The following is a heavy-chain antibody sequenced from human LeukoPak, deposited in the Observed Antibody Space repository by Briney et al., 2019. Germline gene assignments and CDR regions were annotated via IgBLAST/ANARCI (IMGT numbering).Heavy chain of an antibody. Sequence: GASVTVSCKASGYTFTSYGINWVRQAPGQGLEWMGWINTYNGNTNYTQKFQGRVTMTTDTSTSTAYMELRSLRSDDTAVYYCARVPQWLEYFQHWGQGTLVTVSS. J-gene: IGHJ1*01. CDR3: ARVPQWLEYFQH. V-gene: IGHV1-18*01. D-gene: IGHD6-19*01. CDR2: INTYNGNT. CDR1: GYTFTSYG.